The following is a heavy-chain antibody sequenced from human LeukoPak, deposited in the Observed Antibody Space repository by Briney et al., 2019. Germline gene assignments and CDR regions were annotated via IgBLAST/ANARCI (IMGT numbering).Heavy chain of an antibody. Sequence: ASVKVSCKASGCTFTSYDINWVRQATGQGLEWMGWMNPNSANTGYAQKFQGRVTMTRDTSISTAYMELSSLTSEDTAVYYCARGPSYGSGSYNIYGIDYWGQGTLITVSS. D-gene: IGHD3-10*01. CDR2: MNPNSANT. V-gene: IGHV1-8*01. J-gene: IGHJ4*02. CDR1: GCTFTSYD. CDR3: ARGPSYGSGSYNIYGIDY.